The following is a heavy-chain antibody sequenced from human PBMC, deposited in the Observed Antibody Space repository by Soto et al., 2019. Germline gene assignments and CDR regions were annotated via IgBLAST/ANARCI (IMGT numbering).Heavy chain of an antibody. Sequence: ASVKVSCKASGYTFTGYYMHWVRQAPGQGLEWMGWINPNSGGTNYAQKFQGRVTMTRDTSISTAYMELSRLRSDDTAVYYCARGEGSYDSSGYYPPWGFDPWGQGTLVTVSS. CDR1: GYTFTGYY. CDR2: INPNSGGT. J-gene: IGHJ5*02. D-gene: IGHD3-22*01. V-gene: IGHV1-2*02. CDR3: ARGEGSYDSSGYYPPWGFDP.